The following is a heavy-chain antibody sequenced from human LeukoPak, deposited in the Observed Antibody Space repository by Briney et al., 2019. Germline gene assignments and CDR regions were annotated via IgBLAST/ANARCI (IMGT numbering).Heavy chain of an antibody. D-gene: IGHD3-22*01. CDR2: IIPIFGTA. J-gene: IGHJ4*02. CDR1: GGTFSSYA. CDR3: ASSYDSSGPSAD. Sequence: SVKVSCKASGGTFSSYAISWVRQAPGRGLEWMGGIIPIFGTANYAQKFQGRVTITMDESTSTAYMELSSLRSEDTAVYYCASSYDSSGPSADWGQGTLVTVSS. V-gene: IGHV1-69*05.